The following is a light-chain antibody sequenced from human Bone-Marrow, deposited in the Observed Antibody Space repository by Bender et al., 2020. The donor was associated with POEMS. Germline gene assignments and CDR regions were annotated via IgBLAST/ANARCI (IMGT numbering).Light chain of an antibody. V-gene: IGLV2-8*01. CDR3: QAYDAYEDAWI. J-gene: IGLJ1*01. CDR2: EVN. CDR1: TRDVGDNTH. Sequence: QSALTQPPSASGSPGQSVTISCTGSTRDVGDNTHVSWFQQHPGKAPKLLIYEVNRRPSGVPDRFSGSKSGSSASLTITGLQIEDEADYFCQAYDAYEDAWIFGSGTTVTVL.